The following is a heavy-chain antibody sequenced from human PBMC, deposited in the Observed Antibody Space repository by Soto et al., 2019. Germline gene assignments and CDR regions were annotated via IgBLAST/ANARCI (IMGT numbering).Heavy chain of an antibody. Sequence: GGSLRLSCAASGFTFSRYGMHWVRQAPGKGLEWVAVISYDGSNKYYADSVKGRFTISTDNSKNTLYLQMNSLRAEDKAVYYCAKDGAVNAFDIWGLGTMVTVSS. J-gene: IGHJ3*02. CDR3: AKDGAVNAFDI. V-gene: IGHV3-30*18. CDR1: GFTFSRYG. CDR2: ISYDGSNK. D-gene: IGHD4-17*01.